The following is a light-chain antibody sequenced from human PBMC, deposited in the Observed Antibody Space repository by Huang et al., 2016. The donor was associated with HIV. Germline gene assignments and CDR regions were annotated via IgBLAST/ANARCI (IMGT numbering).Light chain of an antibody. V-gene: IGKV3-15*01. Sequence: EIMLTQSPITLSVSPGERAVLSCRASQHIGTDLAWYQQRPGQAPRLLIYDSFTRASGVPSRFSGSGSGADFTLSISGLQSEDFAVYYCQQYDDWPRTFGQGTKLEI. CDR1: QHIGTD. CDR2: DSF. CDR3: QQYDDWPRT. J-gene: IGKJ1*01.